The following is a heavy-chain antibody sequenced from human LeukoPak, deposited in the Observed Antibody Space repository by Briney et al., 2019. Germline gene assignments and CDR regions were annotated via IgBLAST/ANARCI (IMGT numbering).Heavy chain of an antibody. CDR1: GFTFSSYA. V-gene: IGHV3-23*01. J-gene: IGHJ4*02. Sequence: GGSLRLSCAASGFTFSSYAMTWVRQAPGRGLEWVSGIYASGENTYYADSVKGRFTISRDNSKNTLYLQMNSLRVEDTAVYYCARDRCGYSSTCPFDYWGQGTLVTASS. CDR2: IYASGENT. CDR3: ARDRCGYSSTCPFDY. D-gene: IGHD6-13*01.